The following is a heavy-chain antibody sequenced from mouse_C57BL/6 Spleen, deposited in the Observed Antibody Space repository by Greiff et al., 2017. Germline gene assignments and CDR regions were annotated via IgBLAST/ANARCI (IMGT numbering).Heavy chain of an antibody. V-gene: IGHV1-69*01. CDR3: ARNGYYGDYAMDY. Sequence: VQLQQSGAELVMPGASVKLSCKASGYTFTSYWMHWVKQRPGQGLEWIGEIDPSDSYTNYNQKFKGKSTLTVDKSSSTAYMQLSSLTSEDSAVYYCARNGYYGDYAMDYWGQGTSVTVSS. CDR2: IDPSDSYT. D-gene: IGHD2-3*01. J-gene: IGHJ4*01. CDR1: GYTFTSYW.